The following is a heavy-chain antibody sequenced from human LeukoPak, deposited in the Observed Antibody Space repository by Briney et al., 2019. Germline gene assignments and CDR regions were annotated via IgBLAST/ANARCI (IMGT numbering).Heavy chain of an antibody. CDR1: GVSISSFY. V-gene: IGHV4-59*01. CDR2: ISDSGST. Sequence: SETLSLTCTVSGVSISSFYWSWIRQPPGRGLEWIGYISDSGSTNYNPSLQSRVTISVYTSKNQFSLKLSSVTAADTAVYYCGRDNYDILTGYYTGQHPWGQGTLVTVSS. CDR3: GRDNYDILTGYYTGQHP. D-gene: IGHD3-9*01. J-gene: IGHJ5*02.